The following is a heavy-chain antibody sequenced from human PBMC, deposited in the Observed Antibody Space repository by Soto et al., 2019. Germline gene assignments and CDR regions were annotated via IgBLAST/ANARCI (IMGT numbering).Heavy chain of an antibody. V-gene: IGHV3-23*01. CDR1: GFTFSNYA. CDR2: MSGTAGNT. J-gene: IGHJ4*02. D-gene: IGHD3-10*01. CDR3: AKKYYFGSGSYGFDFDY. Sequence: EVQLLESGGGSVQPGGSLRLSCAASGFTFSNYAMTWVRQAPGKGLEWVSTMSGTAGNTYYADSVKGRFTISRDNSKNTVYLKMNSLGAEDTAVYYCAKKYYFGSGSYGFDFDYWGQGTLVTVSS.